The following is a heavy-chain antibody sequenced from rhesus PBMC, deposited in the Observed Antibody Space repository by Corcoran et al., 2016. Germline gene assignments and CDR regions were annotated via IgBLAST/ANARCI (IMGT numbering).Heavy chain of an antibody. Sequence: QVQLQASGPGLVKPSETLSLTCAVSGYSISSGYYWGWIRQPPGKGLEGIGHISSGGVNYLNPSLMNRVTRSVDTAKNQFSLKLSSVTAADTAVYYCARLNWSDYYLDYWGQGVLVTVSS. CDR3: ARLNWSDYYLDY. D-gene: IGHD3-22*01. V-gene: IGHV4S14*01. CDR2: ISSGGVN. J-gene: IGHJ4*01. CDR1: GYSISSGYY.